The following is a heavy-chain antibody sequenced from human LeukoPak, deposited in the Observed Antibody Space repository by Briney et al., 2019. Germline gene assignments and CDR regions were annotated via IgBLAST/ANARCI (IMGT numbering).Heavy chain of an antibody. V-gene: IGHV1-46*01. CDR1: GYTFTSYY. Sequence: ASVKVSCKASGYTFTSYYMHWVRQAPGQGLEWMGIINPSGGSTSYAQKFQGRVTMTRDTSTSTVYMELSSLRSEDTAVYYCAKSALNFDWLLGYYYMDVWGKGTTVTVS. J-gene: IGHJ6*03. D-gene: IGHD3-9*01. CDR3: AKSALNFDWLLGYYYMDV. CDR2: INPSGGST.